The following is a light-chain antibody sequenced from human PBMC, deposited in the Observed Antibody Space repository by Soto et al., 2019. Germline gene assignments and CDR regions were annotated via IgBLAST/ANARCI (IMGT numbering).Light chain of an antibody. V-gene: IGLV2-8*01. Sequence: QSVLTQPPSASVSPGQSVAISCTATSSDVGGYNYVSWYQQHPGKAPKLMIYEVNKRPSGVPDRFSGSKSGNTASLTVSGLQAEDEADYYCSSYAGSSNVFGTGTKVTVL. CDR1: SSDVGGYNY. CDR3: SSYAGSSNV. J-gene: IGLJ1*01. CDR2: EVN.